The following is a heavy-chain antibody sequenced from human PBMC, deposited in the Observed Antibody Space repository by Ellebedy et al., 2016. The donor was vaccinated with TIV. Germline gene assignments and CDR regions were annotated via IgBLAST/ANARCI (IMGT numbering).Heavy chain of an antibody. CDR2: VEGDGRNS. CDR3: ARDGGTLGMDWYFDL. CDR1: GFIFSRYR. V-gene: IGHV3-74*01. Sequence: PGGSLRLSCAASGFIFSRYRMHWVRQTPGKGLVWVSRVEGDGRNSDYADSVKGRFTVSRDNAKNTLDLQMNNVRAEDTAVYYCARDGGTLGMDWYFDLWGRGTLVTVSS. J-gene: IGHJ2*01. D-gene: IGHD2-15*01.